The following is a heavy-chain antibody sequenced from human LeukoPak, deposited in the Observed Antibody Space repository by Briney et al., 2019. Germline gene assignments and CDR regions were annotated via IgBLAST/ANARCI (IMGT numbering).Heavy chain of an antibody. CDR3: ARTNTYGAFDY. CDR1: GGSISSGDYY. CDR2: IYYSGST. J-gene: IGHJ4*02. Sequence: SETLSLTCTVSGGSISSGDYYWSWIRQPPGKGLEWIGYIYYSGSTYYNPSLKSRVTISVDTSKNQFSLKLSSVTAADTAVYYCARTNTYGAFDYWGQGTLVTVSS. V-gene: IGHV4-30-4*01. D-gene: IGHD4-17*01.